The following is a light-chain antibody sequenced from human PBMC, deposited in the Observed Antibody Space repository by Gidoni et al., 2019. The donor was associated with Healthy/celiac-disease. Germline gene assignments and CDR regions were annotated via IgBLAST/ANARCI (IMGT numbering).Light chain of an antibody. CDR3: QQSYSTPMCS. J-gene: IGKJ2*04. V-gene: IGKV1-39*01. Sequence: DIQMTQSPSSLSASVGDRVTITCRASQSISSYLNWYQQKPGKAPKILIYAASSLQSGVPSRCSGSGSGTDFTLTISSLQPEDFATYYCQQSYSTPMCSFXXXTKLEIK. CDR1: QSISSY. CDR2: AAS.